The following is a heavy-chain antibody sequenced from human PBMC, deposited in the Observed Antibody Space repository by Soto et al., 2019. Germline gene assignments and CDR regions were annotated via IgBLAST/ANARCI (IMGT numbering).Heavy chain of an antibody. CDR2: IYCSGST. Sequence: PSETLSLTCTVSGGSISSSSYYWGWIRQPPGKGLEWIGSIYCSGSTYYNPSLKSRVTISVDTSKNQFSLKLSSVTAADTAVYYCARPSGYFDPWGKGTLVTVSS. CDR1: GGSISSSSYY. J-gene: IGHJ4*02. V-gene: IGHV4-39*01. CDR3: ARPSGYFDP.